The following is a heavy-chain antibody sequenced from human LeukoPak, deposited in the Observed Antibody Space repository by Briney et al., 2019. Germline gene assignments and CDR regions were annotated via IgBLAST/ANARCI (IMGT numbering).Heavy chain of an antibody. CDR1: GGSISSSSYY. J-gene: IGHJ5*02. V-gene: IGHV4-39*01. D-gene: IGHD3-10*01. CDR2: IYYSGST. CDR3: ANLDAMVRGIKGVWFDP. Sequence: SETLSLTCTVSGGSISSSSYYWGWIRQPPGKGLEWIGSIYYSGSTYYNPSLKSRVTISVDTSKNQFSLKLSSVTAADTAVYYCANLDAMVRGIKGVWFDPWGQGTLVTISS.